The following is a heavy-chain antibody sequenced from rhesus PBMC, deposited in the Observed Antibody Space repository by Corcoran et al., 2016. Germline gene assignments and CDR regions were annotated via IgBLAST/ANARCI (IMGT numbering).Heavy chain of an antibody. CDR2: ISNGGGST. CDR3: ARRANWNYGLDS. V-gene: IGHV3-59*01. J-gene: IGHJ6*01. D-gene: IGHD1-26*01. CDR1: GFTLSDYY. Sequence: VESGGGSAKPGGSLRLSCAASGFTLSDYYMKWVRQASGKGLDWVSRISNGGGSTWYADSVKGRFTISRENAKNTLYLQMNSRRAEYTAGYYGARRANWNYGLDSWGQGLFVTVSS.